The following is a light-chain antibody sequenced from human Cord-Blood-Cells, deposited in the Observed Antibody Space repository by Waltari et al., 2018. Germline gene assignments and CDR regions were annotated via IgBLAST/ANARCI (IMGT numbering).Light chain of an antibody. CDR2: AAS. CDR1: QSISCY. CDR3: QQRYSTPAT. V-gene: IGKV1-39*01. Sequence: DIQMTQSPSSLSASVGDRVTITCRASQSISCYLNWYQQKPEKAPKLLIYAASSLQIGVPSRFSGSGSGKDVTLTISSQQPGDFATDDFQQRYSTPATFDQGTRLEIK. J-gene: IGKJ5*01.